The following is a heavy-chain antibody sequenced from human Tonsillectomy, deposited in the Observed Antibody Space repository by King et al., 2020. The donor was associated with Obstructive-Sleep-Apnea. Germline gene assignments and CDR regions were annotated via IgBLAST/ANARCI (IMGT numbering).Heavy chain of an antibody. CDR1: SGSFSSYY. D-gene: IGHD3-10*01. Sequence: MQLQESGPGLVRPSETLSLTCTVSSGSFSSYYWSWIRQPAGKGMEWIGRIHASGSTNYNPSLKSRVTMSVDTSKKQFSLKLSSVTAADTAVYYCASWKVRGVIQEYWGQGTLVTVSS. V-gene: IGHV4-4*07. CDR2: IHASGST. CDR3: ASWKVRGVIQEY. J-gene: IGHJ4*02.